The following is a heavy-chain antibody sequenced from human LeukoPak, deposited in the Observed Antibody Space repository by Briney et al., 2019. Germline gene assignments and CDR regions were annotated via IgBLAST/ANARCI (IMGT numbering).Heavy chain of an antibody. J-gene: IGHJ6*02. V-gene: IGHV1-2*04. Sequence: ASVKASCKASGYTFTDYYMHWVRQAPGQGLEWMGWTNPNSGGTNYAQKFQGWVTMTRDTSISTAYMELNRLRSDDTAVYYCARDQASAAVGTVYYYHGMDVWGQGTTVTVSS. CDR1: GYTFTDYY. CDR3: ARDQASAAVGTVYYYHGMDV. D-gene: IGHD6-13*01. CDR2: TNPNSGGT.